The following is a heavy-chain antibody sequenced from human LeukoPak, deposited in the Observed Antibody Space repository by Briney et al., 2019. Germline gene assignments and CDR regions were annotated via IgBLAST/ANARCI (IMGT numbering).Heavy chain of an antibody. CDR3: ARGRFYSASQITYYVDH. D-gene: IGHD3-3*01. CDR1: GGSFSGYY. CDR2: INHSGST. J-gene: IGHJ4*02. V-gene: IGHV4-34*01. Sequence: SETLSLTCAVYGGSFSGYYWSWIRQPPGKGLEWIGEINHSGSTNYNPSLKSRVTISVDTSKNQFSLKLSSVTAADTAVYYCARGRFYSASQITYYVDHWGQGTLVTVSS.